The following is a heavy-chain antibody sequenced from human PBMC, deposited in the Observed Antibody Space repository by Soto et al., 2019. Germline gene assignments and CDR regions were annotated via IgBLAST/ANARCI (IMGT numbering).Heavy chain of an antibody. CDR1: GFTFTSSA. J-gene: IGHJ6*02. V-gene: IGHV1-58*01. Sequence: ASVKVSCKASGFTFTSSAVQWVRQARGQRLEWIGWIVVGSGNTNYAQKFQERVTITRDMSTSTAYMELSSLRSEDTAVYYCAADASVVTMVRGVKTYYYYGMEVWGQGTTVTVSS. D-gene: IGHD3-10*01. CDR2: IVVGSGNT. CDR3: AADASVVTMVRGVKTYYYYGMEV.